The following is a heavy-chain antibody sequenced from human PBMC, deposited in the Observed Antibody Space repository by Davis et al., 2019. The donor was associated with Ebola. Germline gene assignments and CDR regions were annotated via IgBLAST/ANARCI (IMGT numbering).Heavy chain of an antibody. Sequence: SETLSLTCAVYGGSFSGYYWSWIRQPPGKGLEWIGEINHSGSTNYNPSLKSRVTISVDTSKNQFSLKLSSVTAADTAAYYCARVPYYGSGSYPSYYYYGMDVWGQGTTVTVSS. CDR3: ARVPYYGSGSYPSYYYYGMDV. V-gene: IGHV4-34*01. CDR1: GGSFSGYY. J-gene: IGHJ6*02. D-gene: IGHD3-10*01. CDR2: INHSGST.